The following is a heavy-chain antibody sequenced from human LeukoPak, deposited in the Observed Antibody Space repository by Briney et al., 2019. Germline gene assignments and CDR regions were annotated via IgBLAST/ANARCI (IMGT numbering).Heavy chain of an antibody. V-gene: IGHV4-39*01. Sequence: PSETLSLTCTVSGGSITTSGHYWGWIRQSPGRGLEWIGNIYYTGSTYYNPSLKSRVTISVDTSKNQFSLKLGSVTAADTAVYYCARRGASYRYFGYWGQGTLVTVSS. CDR1: GGSITTSGHY. CDR3: ARRGASYRYFGY. J-gene: IGHJ4*02. CDR2: IYYTGST. D-gene: IGHD1-26*01.